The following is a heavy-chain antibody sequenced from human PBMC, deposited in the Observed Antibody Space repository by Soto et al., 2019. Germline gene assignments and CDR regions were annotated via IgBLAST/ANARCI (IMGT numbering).Heavy chain of an antibody. J-gene: IGHJ5*02. CDR1: GFTFTSSA. V-gene: IGHV1-58*01. D-gene: IGHD3-22*01. Sequence: AVKVSCKASGFTFTSSAVQWVRQARGQRLEWIGWIVVGSGNTNYAQKFQERVTITRDMSTSTAYMELSSLRSEDTAVYYCAADEPYYYDGSGYPTSTLDPWGQGTLVTVSS. CDR3: AADEPYYYDGSGYPTSTLDP. CDR2: IVVGSGNT.